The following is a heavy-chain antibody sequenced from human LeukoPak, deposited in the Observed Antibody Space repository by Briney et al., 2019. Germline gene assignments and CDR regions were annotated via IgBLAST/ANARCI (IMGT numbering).Heavy chain of an antibody. CDR1: GYTFTGYY. V-gene: IGHV1-2*02. J-gene: IGHJ4*02. Sequence: ASVKVSCKASGYTFTGYYMHWVRQAPGQGLEWMGWINPNSGGTNYAQKFQGRVTMTRDTSISTAYMELSRLRSDDTAVYYCARQYSLVPAAIHYIDDGGQESLVTVSS. D-gene: IGHD2-2*01. CDR3: ARQYSLVPAAIHYIDD. CDR2: INPNSGGT.